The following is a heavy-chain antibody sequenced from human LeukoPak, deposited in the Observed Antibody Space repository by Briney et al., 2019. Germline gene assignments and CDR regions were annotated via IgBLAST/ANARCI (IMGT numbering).Heavy chain of an antibody. CDR1: GFTFSSYA. D-gene: IGHD5-12*01. CDR3: AKVLGVATSYSYGMDV. CDR2: ISGSGGST. Sequence: PGGSLRLSCAASGFTFSSYAMSWVRQAPGKGLEWVSAISGSGGSTYYADSVKGRFTISRDNSKNTLYLQMNSLRAEDTAVYYCAKVLGVATSYSYGMDVWGQGTTVTVSS. J-gene: IGHJ6*02. V-gene: IGHV3-23*01.